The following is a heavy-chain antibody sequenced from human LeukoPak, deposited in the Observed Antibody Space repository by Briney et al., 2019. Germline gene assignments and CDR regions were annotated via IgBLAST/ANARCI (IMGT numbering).Heavy chain of an antibody. CDR2: INPSGGST. D-gene: IGHD3-22*01. J-gene: IGHJ4*02. CDR1: GYTFTSYY. V-gene: IGHV1-46*01. CDR3: ARGVTGYWQFDY. Sequence: ASVKVSCKASGYTFTSYYMHWVRQAPGQGLEWMGIINPSGGSTSYAQKFQGRVTMTRNTSISTAYMELSSLRSEDTAVYYCARGVTGYWQFDYWGQGTLVTVSS.